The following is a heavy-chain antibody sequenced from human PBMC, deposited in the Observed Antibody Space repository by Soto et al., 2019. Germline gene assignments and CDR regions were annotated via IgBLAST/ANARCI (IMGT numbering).Heavy chain of an antibody. CDR1: GGTFSSYT. D-gene: IGHD2-2*01. Sequence: QVQLVQSGAEVKKPGSSVKVSCKASGGTFSSYTISWVRQAPGQGLEWMGRIIPILGIANYAQKFQGRVTITADKSTSTADMELSSLRSEDTAVYYCASRYCSSTSGPYYFDYWGQGTLVTVSS. CDR3: ASRYCSSTSGPYYFDY. J-gene: IGHJ4*02. CDR2: IIPILGIA. V-gene: IGHV1-69*02.